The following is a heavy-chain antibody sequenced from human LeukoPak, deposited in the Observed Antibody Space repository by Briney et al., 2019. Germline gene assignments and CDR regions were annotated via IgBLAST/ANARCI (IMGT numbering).Heavy chain of an antibody. V-gene: IGHV3-11*01. CDR2: ISSSGSTI. Sequence: GGSLRLSCEASRFTFSSYWMSWIHQAPGKGLEWVSYISSSGSTIYYADSVKGRFTISRDNAKNSLYLQMNSLRAEDTAVYYCARGGQWSSSWQKRPFDYWGQGTLVTVSS. D-gene: IGHD6-13*01. CDR1: RFTFSSYW. CDR3: ARGGQWSSSWQKRPFDY. J-gene: IGHJ4*02.